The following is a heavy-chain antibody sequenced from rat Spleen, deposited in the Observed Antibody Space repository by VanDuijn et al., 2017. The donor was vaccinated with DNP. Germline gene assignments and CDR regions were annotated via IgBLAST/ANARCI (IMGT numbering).Heavy chain of an antibody. CDR1: GYSITSNY. CDR2: INNSGST. CDR3: ARLSVAFDY. V-gene: IGHV3-1*01. J-gene: IGHJ2*01. Sequence: EVQLQESGPGLVKPSQSLSLTCSVTGYSITSNYWAWIRKFPGNKMEWMGYINNSGSTGHNPSLKSRIPITRDTSKNQFFLQLNSVTTEDTATYYCARLSVAFDYWGQGVMVTVSS.